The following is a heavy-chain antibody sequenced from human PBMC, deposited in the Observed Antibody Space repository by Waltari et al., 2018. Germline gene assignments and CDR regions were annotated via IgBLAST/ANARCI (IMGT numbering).Heavy chain of an antibody. V-gene: IGHV3-72*01. J-gene: IGHJ4*02. CDR2: SRNKANSDTT. D-gene: IGHD1-26*01. Sequence: EVQLAESGGGLVQPGGSLRLSCAVSGFTFSDYYMDWVRQAPGKGLEGVARSRNKANSDTTEYAASVKGRFTISRDDSKNSLNLQMNSLETDDTAVYFCARAFQYGGTSHFDDWGQGTLGTVSS. CDR3: ARAFQYGGTSHFDD. CDR1: GFTFSDYY.